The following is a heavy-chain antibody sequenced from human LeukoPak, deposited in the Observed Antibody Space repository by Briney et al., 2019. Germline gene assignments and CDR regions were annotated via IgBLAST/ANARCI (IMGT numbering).Heavy chain of an antibody. J-gene: IGHJ4*02. CDR2: INPNSGDT. CDR1: GYTLTDYY. CDR3: AREEQYNNFFDY. V-gene: IGHV1-2*02. D-gene: IGHD1/OR15-1a*01. Sequence: ASVKVSCKASGYTLTDYYIHWVRQAPGQGLEWMGWINPNSGDTTYAQKVQGRDTMTRDPSISSAYMDLSRLNSDDTAVYFCAREEQYNNFFDYWGPGTLVTVSS.